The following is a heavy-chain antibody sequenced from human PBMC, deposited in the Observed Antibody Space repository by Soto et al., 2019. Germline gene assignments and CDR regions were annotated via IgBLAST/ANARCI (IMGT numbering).Heavy chain of an antibody. J-gene: IGHJ6*02. D-gene: IGHD3-3*01. CDR3: ARSGWTSPYYSHGLDV. CDR2: ISPYNGNT. CDR1: GYDLTAYG. Sequence: QIHLVQSGPEVKKSGASVKVSCKPSGYDLTAYGITWVRQARGQGFELLGWISPYNGNTKYGENFQGRLTMTTDLSEGAAYMESTSLRSDDTAVYYCARSGWTSPYYSHGLDVWGQGTLVSVSS. V-gene: IGHV1-18*01.